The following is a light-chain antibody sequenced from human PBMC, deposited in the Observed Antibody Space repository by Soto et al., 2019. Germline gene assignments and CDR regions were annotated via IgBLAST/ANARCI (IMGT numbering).Light chain of an antibody. J-gene: IGKJ2*01. CDR3: QQYNSYSPYT. CDR2: KAS. Sequence: DIQMTQSPSTLSASVGDRVTITCRASQSISSWLAWYQQKPGKAPKLLIYKASSLESGVPSRFSGSGSGTEFNLTISSLQPDDFATYYYQQYNSYSPYTFGQGTKLEIK. CDR1: QSISSW. V-gene: IGKV1-5*03.